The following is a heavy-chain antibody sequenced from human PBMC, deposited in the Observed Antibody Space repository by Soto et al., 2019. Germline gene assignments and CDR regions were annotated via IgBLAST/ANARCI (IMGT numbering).Heavy chain of an antibody. V-gene: IGHV4-59*01. CDR1: GGSISSYY. CDR3: ASGPDYGWFDP. CDR2: IHYTGRT. Sequence: NPSETLSLTCTVSGGSISSYYWSWIRQPPGKGLEWIGYIHYTGRTKYNPSLKSRVTMSVDTSKNQFSLKLSSVTAADTAVYYCASGPDYGWFDPWGQGTLVTVSS. J-gene: IGHJ5*02. D-gene: IGHD4-17*01.